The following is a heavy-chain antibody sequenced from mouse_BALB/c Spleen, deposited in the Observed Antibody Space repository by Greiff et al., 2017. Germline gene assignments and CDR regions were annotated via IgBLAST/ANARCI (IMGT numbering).Heavy chain of an antibody. CDR3: ARDKYDGDYYAMDY. D-gene: IGHD2-14*01. Sequence: EVMVVESGGGLVQPGGSLKLSCAASGFTFSSYGMSWVRQTPDKRLELVATINSNGGSTYYPDSVKGRFTISRDNAKNNLYLQMSSLKSEDTAMYYCARDKYDGDYYAMDYWGQGTSVTVSS. CDR2: INSNGGST. V-gene: IGHV5-6-3*01. J-gene: IGHJ4*01. CDR1: GFTFSSYG.